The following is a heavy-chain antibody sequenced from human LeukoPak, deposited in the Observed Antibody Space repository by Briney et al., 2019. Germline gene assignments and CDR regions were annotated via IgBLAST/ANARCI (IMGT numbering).Heavy chain of an antibody. Sequence: GGSLRLSCAASGFTFSSYSMNWVRQAPGKGLEWVPFVSSSSSYIYYADSVKGRFTISRDNAKKSLSLQMNSLRAEDTAVYYCARGIMTPYYMDVWGKGTTVSVSS. CDR1: GFTFSSYS. D-gene: IGHD3-16*01. CDR2: VSSSSSYI. CDR3: ARGIMTPYYMDV. J-gene: IGHJ6*03. V-gene: IGHV3-21*01.